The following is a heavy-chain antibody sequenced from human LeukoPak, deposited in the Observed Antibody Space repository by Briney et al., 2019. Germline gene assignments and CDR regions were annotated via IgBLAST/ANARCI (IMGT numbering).Heavy chain of an antibody. V-gene: IGHV1-2*02. CDR3: ARGDKKENQSGPSGYFDP. CDR1: GYTFSGYH. CDR2: INPNSGGT. Sequence: GASVKVSCKASGYTFSGYHIHWVRQAPGQGLEWMGWINPNSGGTNLAPKFHGRVSMTRDTSINTAYMELTSLRSDDTAVYYCARGDKKENQSGPSGYFDPWGQGTLVTVSS. J-gene: IGHJ5*02. D-gene: IGHD3-10*01.